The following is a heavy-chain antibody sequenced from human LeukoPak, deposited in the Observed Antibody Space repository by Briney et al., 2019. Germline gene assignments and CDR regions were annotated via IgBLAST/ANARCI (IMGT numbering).Heavy chain of an antibody. J-gene: IGHJ3*02. D-gene: IGHD3-10*01. V-gene: IGHV1-46*01. CDR3: ARGRGPGVTMVRGVREAFDI. CDR2: INPSGGST. Sequence: GASVTVSFTASGYTLTSYYMHWVRQAPAQGLEWVGIINPSGGSTSYAQKFQGRVTMTRDTSTSTVYMELSSLRSEDTAVYYCARGRGPGVTMVRGVREAFDIWGQGTMVTVSS. CDR1: GYTLTSYY.